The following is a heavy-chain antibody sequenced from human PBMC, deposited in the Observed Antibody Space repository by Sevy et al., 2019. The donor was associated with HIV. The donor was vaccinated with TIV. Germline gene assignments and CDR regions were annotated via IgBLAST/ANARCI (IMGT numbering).Heavy chain of an antibody. D-gene: IGHD2-15*01. Sequence: ASVKVSCKASGGTFSSYAISWVRQAPGQGLEWMGGIIPIFGTANYAQKFQGRVTITADESTSTAYMELSSLRSEDTAVYYCARDTVVRGWFDPWGQGTLVTVSS. J-gene: IGHJ5*02. CDR1: GGTFSSYA. CDR2: IIPIFGTA. V-gene: IGHV1-69*13. CDR3: ARDTVVRGWFDP.